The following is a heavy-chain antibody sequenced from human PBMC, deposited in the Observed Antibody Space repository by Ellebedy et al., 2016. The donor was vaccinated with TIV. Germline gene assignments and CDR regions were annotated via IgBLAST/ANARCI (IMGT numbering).Heavy chain of an antibody. V-gene: IGHV1-69*13. CDR3: ARHSGYYWNYFDS. CDR2: IIGIFRSA. CDR1: GGIFRSYA. Sequence: ASVKVSCKASGGIFRSYAISWVRQAPGQGLEWMGGIIGIFRSADYAQKFQGRVTISADELGSTAYIELSTLRSDDSAVYYCARHSGYYWNYFDSWGQGALVTVSS. J-gene: IGHJ4*02. D-gene: IGHD3-22*01.